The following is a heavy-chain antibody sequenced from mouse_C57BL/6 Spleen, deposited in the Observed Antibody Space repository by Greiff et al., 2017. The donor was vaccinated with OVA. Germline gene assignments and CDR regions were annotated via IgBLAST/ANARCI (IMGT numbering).Heavy chain of an antibody. CDR2: INPSTGGT. Sequence: VQLQQSGPELVKPGASVKISCKASGYSFTGYYMNWVKQSPEKSLEWIGEINPSTGGTTYNQKFKAKATLTVDKSSSTAYMQLKSLTSDDSAVYDCARGILRGWYFDVWGTGTTVTVSS. D-gene: IGHD1-1*01. CDR1: GYSFTGYY. CDR3: ARGILRGWYFDV. J-gene: IGHJ1*03. V-gene: IGHV1-42*01.